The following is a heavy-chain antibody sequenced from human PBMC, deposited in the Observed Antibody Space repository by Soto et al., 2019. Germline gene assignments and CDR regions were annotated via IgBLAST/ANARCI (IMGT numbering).Heavy chain of an antibody. V-gene: IGHV3-21*06. CDR1: GFRFNSYS. CDR2: IDARSNYI. CDR3: VRENEMAGATSDFEY. J-gene: IGHJ4*02. D-gene: IGHD1-26*01. Sequence: PGGSLRLSCEASGFRFNSYSMNWVRQAPQKGLEWVSLIDARSNYIYYADSVKGRFTISRDNARNSLYLQMDSLRVEDTAVYYCVRENEMAGATSDFEYWGQGTQGTVSS.